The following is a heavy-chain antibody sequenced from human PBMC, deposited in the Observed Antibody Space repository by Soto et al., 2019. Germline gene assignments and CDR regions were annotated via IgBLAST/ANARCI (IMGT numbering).Heavy chain of an antibody. Sequence: SETLSLTCTVFGGSIRPYYWSWIRQPPGKELEWIGYIYYTGSTNYNPSLKSRVTISVDTSKNQFSLMLSSVTAADTAVYYCARVRLWYYDFWSGYYQNLNWFDPWGQGTLVTVSS. J-gene: IGHJ5*02. CDR1: GGSIRPYY. CDR3: ARVRLWYYDFWSGYYQNLNWFDP. CDR2: IYYTGST. D-gene: IGHD3-3*01. V-gene: IGHV4-59*12.